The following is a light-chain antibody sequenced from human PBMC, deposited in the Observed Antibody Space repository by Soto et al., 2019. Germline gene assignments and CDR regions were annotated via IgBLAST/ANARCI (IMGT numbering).Light chain of an antibody. CDR3: QQSYSAPRT. CDR1: QSISSW. CDR2: DAS. Sequence: IQMNQSPSTLSASVGDRVTITCRASQSISSWLAWYQQKPGKAPKLLIYDASSLESGVPSRFSGSGSGTDFTLTISSLQPDDFATYYCQQSYSAPRTFGQGTKVDIK. J-gene: IGKJ1*01. V-gene: IGKV1-5*01.